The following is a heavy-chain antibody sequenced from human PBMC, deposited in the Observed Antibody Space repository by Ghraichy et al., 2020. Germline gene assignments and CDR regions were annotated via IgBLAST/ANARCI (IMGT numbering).Heavy chain of an antibody. CDR2: ITSSSRTI. Sequence: GESLNISCVGSGFPFDSYNMNWVRQSPGKGLEWVAYITSSSRTIFYADSVMGRFTVSRDNAQNSLYLQMKSLRDEDTAVYYCARASTVVRFYYYAGLDVWGQGTTVTVAS. J-gene: IGHJ6*02. CDR1: GFPFDSYN. D-gene: IGHD4-23*01. V-gene: IGHV3-48*02. CDR3: ARASTVVRFYYYAGLDV.